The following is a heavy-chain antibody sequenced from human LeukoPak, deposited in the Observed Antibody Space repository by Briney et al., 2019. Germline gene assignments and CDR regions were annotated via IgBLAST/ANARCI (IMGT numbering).Heavy chain of an antibody. V-gene: IGHV4-34*01. D-gene: IGHD1-26*01. Sequence: PSETLSLTCAVYGGSFSGYYWSWIRQPPGKGLEWIGEINHSGSTNYNPSLKSRVTISVDTSKNQFSLKLSSVTAADTAVYYCARWEPHDAFDIWGQGTMVTVSS. CDR3: ARWEPHDAFDI. CDR2: INHSGST. J-gene: IGHJ3*02. CDR1: GGSFSGYY.